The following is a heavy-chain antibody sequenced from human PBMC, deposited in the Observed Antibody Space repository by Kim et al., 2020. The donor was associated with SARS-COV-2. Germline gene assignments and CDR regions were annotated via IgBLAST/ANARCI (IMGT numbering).Heavy chain of an antibody. CDR2: IYYSGST. V-gene: IGHV4-39*01. D-gene: IGHD3-10*01. Sequence: SETLSLTCTVSGGSISSSSYYWGWIRQPPGKGLEWIGSIYYSGSTYYNPSLKSRVTISVDTSKNQFSLKLSSVTAADTAVYYCAIHVSGGGFGYWGQGTLVTVSS. CDR1: GGSISSSSYY. CDR3: AIHVSGGGFGY. J-gene: IGHJ4*02.